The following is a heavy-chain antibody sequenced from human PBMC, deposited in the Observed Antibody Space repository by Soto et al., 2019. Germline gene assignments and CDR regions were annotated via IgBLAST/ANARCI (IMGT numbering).Heavy chain of an antibody. D-gene: IGHD1-26*01. V-gene: IGHV3-23*01. J-gene: IGHJ5*02. Sequence: GSLRLSCAASGFIFENFGMSWVRQAPGKGLGWISSISGSGFKKYYADSVKGRFTISRDNSKSTVYLELNNLSAEDTAVYHCAKNQGVELVPLATVDWFDPWGQGSVVTVSS. CDR1: GFIFENFG. CDR2: ISGSGFKK. CDR3: AKNQGVELVPLATVDWFDP.